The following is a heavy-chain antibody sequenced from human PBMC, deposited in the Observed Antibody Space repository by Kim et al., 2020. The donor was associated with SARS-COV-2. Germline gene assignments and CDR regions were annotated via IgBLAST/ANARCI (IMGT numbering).Heavy chain of an antibody. CDR3: AKDGSNVRITMIPGPDY. Sequence: GGSLRLSCAASGFTFSSYAMSWVRQAPGKGLEWVSAISGSGGSTYYADSVKGRFTISRDNSKNTLYLQMNSLRAEDTAVYYCAKDGSNVRITMIPGPDYWGQGTLVTVSS. D-gene: IGHD3-22*01. J-gene: IGHJ4*02. V-gene: IGHV3-23*01. CDR1: GFTFSSYA. CDR2: ISGSGGST.